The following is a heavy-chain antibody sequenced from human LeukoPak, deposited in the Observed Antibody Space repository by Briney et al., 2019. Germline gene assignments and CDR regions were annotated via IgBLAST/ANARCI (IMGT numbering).Heavy chain of an antibody. CDR2: IYSGGST. V-gene: IGHV3-53*04. D-gene: IGHD3-10*01. J-gene: IGHJ2*01. CDR1: GFTVSSNY. CDR3: ARGLGGDQGYFDL. Sequence: PGGSLRLSCAVSGFTVSSNYMSWVRQAPGKGLEWVSVIYSGGSTYYADSVKGRFTISRHNSKNTLYLQMNSLRAEDTALYYCARGLGGDQGYFDLWGRGTLATVSS.